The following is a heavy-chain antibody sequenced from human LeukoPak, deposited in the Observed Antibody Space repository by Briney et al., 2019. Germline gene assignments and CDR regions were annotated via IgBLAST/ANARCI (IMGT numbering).Heavy chain of an antibody. V-gene: IGHV3-30*01. Sequence: GRSLRLSCAASGFTFSTSAVHWIRQAPGRGLEWVAVISIDGNNPNYADSVKGRSTISRDNSKNALYLQMTSLKTDDTAVYFCARYLFSDFYFDHWGQGTLVTVSS. CDR3: ARYLFSDFYFDH. D-gene: IGHD2-21*01. CDR2: ISIDGNNP. CDR1: GFTFSTSA. J-gene: IGHJ4*02.